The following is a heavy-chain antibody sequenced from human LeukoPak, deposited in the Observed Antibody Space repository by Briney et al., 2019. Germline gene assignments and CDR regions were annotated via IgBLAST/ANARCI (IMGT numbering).Heavy chain of an antibody. J-gene: IGHJ4*02. Sequence: GGSLRLSCAASGFTFSSYSMNWVRQAPGKGLEWVSSISSSSSYIYYADSVKGRFTISRDNAKNSLYLQMNSLRAEDTAVYYCARGQLGYCSSTSCPLPYFDYWGQGTLVTVSS. V-gene: IGHV3-21*01. CDR2: ISSSSSYI. CDR3: ARGQLGYCSSTSCPLPYFDY. CDR1: GFTFSSYS. D-gene: IGHD2-2*01.